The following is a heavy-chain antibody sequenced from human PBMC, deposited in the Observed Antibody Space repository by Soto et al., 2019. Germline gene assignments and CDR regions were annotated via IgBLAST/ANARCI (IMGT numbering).Heavy chain of an antibody. CDR2: FDPEDGET. V-gene: IGHV1-24*01. J-gene: IGHJ5*02. CDR3: ATVYGDYVGWFDP. CDR1: GYTFTSYG. D-gene: IGHD4-17*01. Sequence: ASVKVSCKASGYTFTSYGISWVRQAPGKGLEWMGGFDPEDGETIYAQKFQGRVTMTEDTSTDTAYMELSSLRSEDTAVYYCATVYGDYVGWFDPWGQGTLVTVSS.